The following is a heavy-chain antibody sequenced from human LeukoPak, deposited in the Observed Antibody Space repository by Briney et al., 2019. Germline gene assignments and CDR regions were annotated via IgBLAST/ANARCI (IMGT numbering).Heavy chain of an antibody. CDR2: ISSSSAV. V-gene: IGHV3-48*02. CDR1: GFTFNIYG. J-gene: IGHJ4*02. Sequence: GGSLRLSCAASGFTFNIYGMSWVRQAPGKGLEWVSYISSSSAVYYADSVNGRFTISRDNAKNSLYLQMNSLRDEDTAVYYCARPSMVQGTNIAAFDSWGQGTLVTVSS. CDR3: ARPSMVQGTNIAAFDS. D-gene: IGHD3-10*01.